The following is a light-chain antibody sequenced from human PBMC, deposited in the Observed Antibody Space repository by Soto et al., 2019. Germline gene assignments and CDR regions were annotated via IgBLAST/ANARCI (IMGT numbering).Light chain of an antibody. V-gene: IGKV3-20*01. CDR2: SAS. CDR3: QQYGSSPLT. Sequence: EIVLTHSPGTLSLSLGEIATLSCGASQGVGSTYLAWYQQKPGQAPRLLIYSASSRATGIPDRFSGSGSGTDFTLTISRLEPEDSAVYYCQQYGSSPLTFGGGTKVDIK. J-gene: IGKJ4*01. CDR1: QGVGSTY.